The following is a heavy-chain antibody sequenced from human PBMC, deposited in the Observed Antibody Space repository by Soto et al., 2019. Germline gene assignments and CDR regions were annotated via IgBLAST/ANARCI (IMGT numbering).Heavy chain of an antibody. V-gene: IGHV4-59*11. CDR3: ARGGSGSTLDC. CDR1: GGSISSQY. J-gene: IGHJ4*02. D-gene: IGHD3-10*01. CDR2: ISYSGST. Sequence: SETLSLTCTVSGGSISSQYWSWIRQPPGKGLEWIGYISYSGSTKYNPSLKSRVTISGDTSKNQFSLKLNSVTAADTAVYFCARGGSGSTLDCWGQGDLVTVS.